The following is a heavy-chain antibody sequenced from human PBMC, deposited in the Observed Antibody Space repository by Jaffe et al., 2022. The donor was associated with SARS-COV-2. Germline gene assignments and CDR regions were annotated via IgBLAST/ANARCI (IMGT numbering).Heavy chain of an antibody. CDR3: VKCHAPARLPPPGYGMDV. CDR1: GFTFTNYA. CDR2: ISSDGGDT. D-gene: IGHD6-6*01. Sequence: QVVESGGGLVQPGGSLRLSCSVSGFTFTNYAMHWVRQAPGKGLEYVSSISSDGGDTYYADSVKGRFTISRDNSKNTLYLQMSSLRREDTALYYCVKCHAPARLPPPGYGMDVWGQGTTVTVSS. V-gene: IGHV3-64D*09. J-gene: IGHJ6*02.